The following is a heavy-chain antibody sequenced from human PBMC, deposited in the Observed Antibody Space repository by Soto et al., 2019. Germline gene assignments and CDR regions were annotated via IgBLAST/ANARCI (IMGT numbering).Heavy chain of an antibody. CDR3: AREEGTFYYHDGMDV. V-gene: IGHV3-30-3*01. CDR1: GFTFSSYN. Sequence: QVHLVESGGGVVQPGRSLRLSCAASGFTFSSYNMEWVRQAPGKGLEWVTVISFDGSNKYYADSVQGRFTISRDNSKNSAYLEMNSLKPEDTAVYCFAREEGTFYYHDGMDVWGQGTTVTVAS. J-gene: IGHJ6*02. D-gene: IGHD3-10*01. CDR2: ISFDGSNK.